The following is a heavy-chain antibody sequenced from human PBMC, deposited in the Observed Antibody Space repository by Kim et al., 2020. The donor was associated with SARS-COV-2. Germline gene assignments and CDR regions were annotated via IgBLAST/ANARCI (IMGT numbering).Heavy chain of an antibody. Sequence: GGSLRLSCAASGFSFSSYGMHWVRQAPGKGLEWVAVIWYDGSDKIYAASVRGRFTISRDNSKNTLYLQMNSLRAEDTAIYYCARGETYYDSSGYPYCFDYCGQGTLVTVSS. D-gene: IGHD3-22*01. CDR1: GFSFSSYG. J-gene: IGHJ4*02. CDR2: IWYDGSDK. V-gene: IGHV3-33*01. CDR3: ARGETYYDSSGYPYCFDY.